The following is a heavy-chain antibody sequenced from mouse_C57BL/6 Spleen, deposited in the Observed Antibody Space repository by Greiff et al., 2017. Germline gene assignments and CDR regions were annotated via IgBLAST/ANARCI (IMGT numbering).Heavy chain of an antibody. Sequence: QVQLQQSGAELMKPGASVKLSCKATGYTFTGYWIEWVKQRPGHGLEWIGEILPGSGSTTYNEKFKGKATFTAATSPNTAYMQLSSLTTEDSASYYCASEEDFYYPYWGQGTTLTVSS. CDR3: ASEEDFYYPY. CDR1: GYTFTGYW. CDR2: ILPGSGST. V-gene: IGHV1-9*01. D-gene: IGHD2-1*01. J-gene: IGHJ2*01.